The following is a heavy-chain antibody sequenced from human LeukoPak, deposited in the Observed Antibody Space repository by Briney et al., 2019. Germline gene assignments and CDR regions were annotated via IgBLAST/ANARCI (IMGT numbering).Heavy chain of an antibody. Sequence: SETLSLTCTVSGGSISSYYWSWIRQPPGKGLEWIGYIYYSGSTNYNPSLKSRVTISVDTSKNQFSLKLSSVTAADTAVYYCARSPKGSRALGLDPWGQGTLVTVSS. D-gene: IGHD2-2*01. CDR1: GGSISSYY. CDR3: ARSPKGSRALGLDP. J-gene: IGHJ5*02. CDR2: IYYSGST. V-gene: IGHV4-59*01.